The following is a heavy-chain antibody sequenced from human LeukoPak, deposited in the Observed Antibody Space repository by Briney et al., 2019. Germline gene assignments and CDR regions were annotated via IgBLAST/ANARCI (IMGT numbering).Heavy chain of an antibody. Sequence: TSETLSLTCAVYGGSFSGYYWSWIRQPPGKGLEWIGYIYYTGSTNYNPSLKSRVTISVDTSKNQFSLKLSSVTAADTAVYYCATTPTYYYDAFDIWGQGTMVTVSS. CDR3: ATTPTYYYDAFDI. CDR1: GGSFSGYY. J-gene: IGHJ3*02. V-gene: IGHV4-59*01. CDR2: IYYTGST. D-gene: IGHD3-10*01.